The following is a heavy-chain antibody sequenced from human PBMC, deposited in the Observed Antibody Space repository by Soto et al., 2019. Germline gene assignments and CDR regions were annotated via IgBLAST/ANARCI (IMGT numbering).Heavy chain of an antibody. V-gene: IGHV3-21*01. CDR3: AREGTGLQLFDY. CDR2: ISSSSSYI. J-gene: IGHJ4*02. Sequence: EVQLVESGGGLVKPGGSLRLSCAASGFTFSSYSMNWVRQAPGKGLEWVSSISSSSSYIYYADSVKGRFTISRDNAKNSLYLQMTSLRAEDTAVYYCAREGTGLQLFDYWGQGTLVTVSS. D-gene: IGHD4-4*01. CDR1: GFTFSSYS.